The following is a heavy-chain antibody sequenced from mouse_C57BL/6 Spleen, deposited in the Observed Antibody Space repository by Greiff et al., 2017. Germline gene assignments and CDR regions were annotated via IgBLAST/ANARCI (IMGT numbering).Heavy chain of an antibody. CDR3: ARWGGNYGY. V-gene: IGHV1-85*01. D-gene: IGHD2-1*01. CDR1: GYTFTSYG. CDR2: IDPRVGST. J-gene: IGHJ2*01. Sequence: QVQLQQSGPELVKPGASVKLSCKASGYTFTSYGINWVKQRPGQGLEWIGGIDPRVGSTKYNEKFKGKATLTVDTSSSTAYMELYSLTSEDSAVYFCARWGGNYGYWGQGTTLTVSS.